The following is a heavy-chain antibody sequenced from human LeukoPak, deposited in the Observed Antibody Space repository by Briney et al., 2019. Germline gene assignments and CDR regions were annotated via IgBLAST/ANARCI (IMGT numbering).Heavy chain of an antibody. CDR3: ARGRGYDC. D-gene: IGHD5-12*01. CDR1: GYTFTGYY. V-gene: IGHV1-8*02. Sequence: ASVKVSCKASGYTFTGYYMHWVRQAPGQGLEWMGWMNPNSGNTGYAQKFQGRVTMTRNTSISTAYMELSSLRSEDTAVYYCARGRGYDCWGQGTLVTVSS. CDR2: MNPNSGNT. J-gene: IGHJ4*02.